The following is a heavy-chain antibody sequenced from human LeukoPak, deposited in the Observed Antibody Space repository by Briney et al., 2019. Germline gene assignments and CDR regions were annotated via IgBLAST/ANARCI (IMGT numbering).Heavy chain of an antibody. D-gene: IGHD6-13*01. J-gene: IGHJ4*02. CDR2: IYHSGST. CDR1: GGSISSGGYY. CDR3: ARDVIAAAGTIDY. Sequence: SQTLSLTCTVSGGSISSGGYYWSWIRQPPGKGLEWIGYIYHSGSTYYNPSLKSRVTISVDRSKNQFSLKLSSVTAADTAVYYCARDVIAAAGTIDYWGQGTLVTVSS. V-gene: IGHV4-30-2*01.